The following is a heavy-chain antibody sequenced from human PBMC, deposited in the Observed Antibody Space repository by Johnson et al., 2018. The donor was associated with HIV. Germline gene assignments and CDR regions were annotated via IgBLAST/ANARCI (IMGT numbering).Heavy chain of an antibody. V-gene: IGHV3-15*01. Sequence: VQLVESGGGLVKPGGSLRLSCVASGFTFTNAWMSWVRQAPGKGLEWAGRIKSVSDDETKDYGSPVKGRFTISRDDSSNTLYLQMNGLKTEDTAVYYFTTPGDRWYTLVGEAAFDIWGQGTMVTVSS. CDR1: GFTFTNAW. CDR2: IKSVSDDETK. J-gene: IGHJ3*02. D-gene: IGHD2-15*01. CDR3: TTPGDRWYTLVGEAAFDI.